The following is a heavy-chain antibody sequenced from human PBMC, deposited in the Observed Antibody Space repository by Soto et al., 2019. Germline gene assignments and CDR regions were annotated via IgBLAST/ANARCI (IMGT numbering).Heavy chain of an antibody. CDR3: AKVGRGRQYYYDSTASVYFDY. V-gene: IGHV3-23*01. J-gene: IGHJ4*02. CDR2: ISGSGGST. D-gene: IGHD3-22*01. Sequence: PGASLRLSCAASGFTFSSYAMSWVRQAPGKGLEWVSAISGSGGSTYYADSVKGRFTISRDNSKNTLYLQMNSLRAEDTAVYYCAKVGRGRQYYYDSTASVYFDYWGQGTLVTVSS. CDR1: GFTFSSYA.